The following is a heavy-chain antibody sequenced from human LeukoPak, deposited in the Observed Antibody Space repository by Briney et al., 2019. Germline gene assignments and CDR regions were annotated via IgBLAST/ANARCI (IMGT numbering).Heavy chain of an antibody. Sequence: SETLSLTCVVYGGSFSGYYWSWIRQPPGKGLEWIGEINHSGSTNYNPSLKSRVTISVDKSKNQFSLKLSSVTAADTAVYYCAREGGAVAGTRTLFDYWGQGTLVTVSS. V-gene: IGHV4-34*01. D-gene: IGHD6-19*01. J-gene: IGHJ4*02. CDR2: INHSGST. CDR1: GGSFSGYY. CDR3: AREGGAVAGTRTLFDY.